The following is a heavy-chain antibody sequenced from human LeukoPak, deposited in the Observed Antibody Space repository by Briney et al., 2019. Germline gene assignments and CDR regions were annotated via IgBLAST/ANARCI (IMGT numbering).Heavy chain of an antibody. Sequence: GRSLRLSCAASGFTFDDYAMHWVRQAPGKGLEWVSGISWNSGSIGYADSVKGRFTISRDNAKNSLYPQMNSLRAEDTALYYCAKDIGCSSTSCYIGGYYYYYGMDVWGQGTTVTVSS. V-gene: IGHV3-9*01. CDR3: AKDIGCSSTSCYIGGYYYYYGMDV. CDR1: GFTFDDYA. CDR2: ISWNSGSI. J-gene: IGHJ6*02. D-gene: IGHD2-2*02.